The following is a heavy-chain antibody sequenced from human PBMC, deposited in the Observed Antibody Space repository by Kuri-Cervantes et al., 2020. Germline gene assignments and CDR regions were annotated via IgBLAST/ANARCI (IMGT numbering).Heavy chain of an antibody. V-gene: IGHV4-39*01. Sequence: GSLRRSCTVSGGSISSSGYYWGWIRQPPGKGLEWIGSIYYSGGTYYNPYLKSRVTISVDTSKNPFSLKLSSVTAADTAVYYCVRQEVVPAAMRGYYYYYGMDVWGQGTTVTVSS. J-gene: IGHJ6*02. CDR3: VRQEVVPAAMRGYYYYYGMDV. CDR1: GGSISSSGYY. D-gene: IGHD2-2*01. CDR2: IYYSGGT.